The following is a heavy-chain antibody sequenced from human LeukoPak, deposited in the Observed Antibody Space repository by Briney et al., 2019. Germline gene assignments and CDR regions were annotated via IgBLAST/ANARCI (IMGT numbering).Heavy chain of an antibody. J-gene: IGHJ3*02. CDR3: AKSFVGRAALRDAFDI. V-gene: IGHV3-23*01. D-gene: IGHD3-3*01. CDR1: GFTFSPYA. CDR2: ISTSGGNT. Sequence: GGSLRLSCTVSGFTFSPYAMSWVRQAPGKGLEWVSSISTSGGNTYYADSVKGRFTISRDNSKNTLYLQMNSLRAEDTAVYYCAKSFVGRAALRDAFDIWGQGTMVTVSS.